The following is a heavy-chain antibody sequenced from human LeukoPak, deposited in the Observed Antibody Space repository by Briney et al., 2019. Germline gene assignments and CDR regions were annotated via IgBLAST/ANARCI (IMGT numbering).Heavy chain of an antibody. CDR2: IYYSGNT. V-gene: IGHV4-59*01. J-gene: IGHJ5*02. CDR3: ARDQVAENWFDP. CDR1: SGSISGYY. Sequence: PSETLSLTCTVSSGSISGYYWSWIRQPPGKGLEWIGYIYYSGNTNYNPSLKSRVTISIDTSKNQFSLKLSSVTAADTAIYFCARDQVAENWFDPWGQGTLVTVSS. D-gene: IGHD2-15*01.